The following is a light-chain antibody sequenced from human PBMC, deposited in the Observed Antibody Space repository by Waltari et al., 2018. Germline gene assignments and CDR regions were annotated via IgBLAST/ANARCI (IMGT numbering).Light chain of an antibody. V-gene: IGKV1-5*03. CDR3: RQFYTYAYT. J-gene: IGKJ2*01. CDR2: RAS. Sequence: DIPMTQSPSTLSASIAETVTIHCRASQEIGVSWAWYQQKPGNAPKILISRASHLEEGVPSRFSGSGAGMDFALTITRLQPDDAATYHCRQFYTYAYTLGRGTRLEIK. CDR1: QEIGVS.